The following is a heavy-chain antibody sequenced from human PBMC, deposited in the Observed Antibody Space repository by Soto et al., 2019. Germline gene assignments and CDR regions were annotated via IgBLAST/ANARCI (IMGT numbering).Heavy chain of an antibody. J-gene: IGHJ4*02. CDR3: AKDNTTYRGYNSFDY. D-gene: IGHD5-12*01. CDR2: ISGSGTNT. CDR1: GFTFSSYV. Sequence: EVRLLESGGGLIQPGGSLRLSCAASGFTFSSYVMSWVRQAPGPGLEWVSGISGSGTNTYYADSVKGRFTISRDNSKNTLYLQMTSLRAEDTAEYYCAKDNTTYRGYNSFDYWGEGTLVTVSS. V-gene: IGHV3-23*01.